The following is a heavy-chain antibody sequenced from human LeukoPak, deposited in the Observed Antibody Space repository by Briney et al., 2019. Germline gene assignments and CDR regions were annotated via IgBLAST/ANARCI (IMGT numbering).Heavy chain of an antibody. Sequence: GGSLRLSCAGSGFIFSDVWMSWVRQAPGKGLEWVARIKTKAEGGTIDYADSVKGRLTISRDNSKNTLYVQMNSLRAEDTALYYCARGYYYDSGGYPIDYWGQGALVTVSS. CDR2: IKTKAEGGTI. CDR3: ARGYYYDSGGYPIDY. V-gene: IGHV3-15*01. CDR1: GFIFSDVW. D-gene: IGHD3-22*01. J-gene: IGHJ4*02.